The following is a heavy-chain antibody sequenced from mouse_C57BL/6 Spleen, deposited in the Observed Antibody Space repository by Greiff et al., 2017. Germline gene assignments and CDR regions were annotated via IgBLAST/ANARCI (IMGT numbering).Heavy chain of an antibody. CDR2: IDPSDSET. D-gene: IGHD4-1*01. J-gene: IGHJ4*01. CDR1: GYTFTSYW. Sequence: QVQLQQPGAELVRPGSSVKLSCKASGYTFTSYWMHWVKQRPIQGLEWIGNIDPSDSETHYNQKFKDKATLTVDKSSSTAYMQLSSLTSEDSAVYYCARKGANWDLMDYWGQGTSVTVSS. CDR3: ARKGANWDLMDY. V-gene: IGHV1-52*01.